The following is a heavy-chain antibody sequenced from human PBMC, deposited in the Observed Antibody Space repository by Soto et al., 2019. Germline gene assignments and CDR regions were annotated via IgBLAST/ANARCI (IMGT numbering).Heavy chain of an antibody. CDR2: ISAYNGNT. Sequence: QVQLVQSGAEVKKPGASVKVSCKASGYTFTSYGISWVRQAPGQGLEWMGWISAYNGNTNYAQKLQGRVTMTTDTSTSTAYMELRSLRSDDTAVYYCARRYCSGGSCCFPQHYYYYYYMDVWGKGTTVTVSS. V-gene: IGHV1-18*01. CDR3: ARRYCSGGSCCFPQHYYYYYYMDV. CDR1: GYTFTSYG. D-gene: IGHD2-15*01. J-gene: IGHJ6*03.